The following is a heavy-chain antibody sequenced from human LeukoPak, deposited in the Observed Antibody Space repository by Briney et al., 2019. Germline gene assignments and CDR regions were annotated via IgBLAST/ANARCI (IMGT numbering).Heavy chain of an antibody. CDR3: AKDNFGYSDV. CDR1: GFTFDDYA. V-gene: IGHV3-9*01. CDR2: ISWNSGSI. J-gene: IGHJ6*04. D-gene: IGHD3-22*01. Sequence: GGSLRLSCAASGFTFDDYAMHWVRQAPGKGLEWVSGISWNSGSIGYADSVKGRFTISRDNAKNSLYLQMNSLRAEDTALYYCAKDNFGYSDVWGKGTTVTVSS.